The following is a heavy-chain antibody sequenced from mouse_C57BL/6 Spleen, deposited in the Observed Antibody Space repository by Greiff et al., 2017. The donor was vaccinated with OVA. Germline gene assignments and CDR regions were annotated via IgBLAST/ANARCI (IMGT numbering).Heavy chain of an antibody. J-gene: IGHJ4*01. Sequence: VQLQQSGAELVRPGASVKLSCTASGFNIKDDYMHWVKQRPEQGLEWIGWIDPENGDTESASKFQGKATITSDTSSNTAYLQLSSLPSEDTAVYDGTTGHYDYDGYAMDYWGQGTSVTVSS. CDR1: GFNIKDDY. CDR2: IDPENGDT. D-gene: IGHD2-4*01. V-gene: IGHV14-4*01. CDR3: TTGHYDYDGYAMDY.